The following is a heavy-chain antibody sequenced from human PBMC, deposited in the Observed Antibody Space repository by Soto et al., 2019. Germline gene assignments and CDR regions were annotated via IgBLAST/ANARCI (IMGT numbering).Heavy chain of an antibody. J-gene: IGHJ4*02. Sequence: QVQLVQSGAEVKKPGSSVKVSCKASGGTFSSYAISWVRQAPGHGIEWMGGIIPIFGTANYAQKFQGRVTITAYESTSTAYMEVSSLRSEDTAVYYCARAQEIVNWTYGSSSLDYWGQGTLVTVYS. V-gene: IGHV1-69*01. CDR2: IIPIFGTA. CDR3: ARAQEIVNWTYGSSSLDY. CDR1: GGTFSSYA. D-gene: IGHD1-7*01.